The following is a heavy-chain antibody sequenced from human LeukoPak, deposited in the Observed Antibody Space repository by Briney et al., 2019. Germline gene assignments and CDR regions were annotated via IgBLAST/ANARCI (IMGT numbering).Heavy chain of an antibody. V-gene: IGHV1-46*01. D-gene: IGHD3-3*01. CDR2: INPSGGST. CDR1: GYTFSSYY. CDR3: ARGVLRFLEWLPHFFDY. J-gene: IGHJ4*02. Sequence: GASVKVSCKASGYTFSSYYMHWVRQAPGQGLEWMGIINPSGGSTSYAQKFQGRVTMTRDTSTSTVYMELSSLRSEDTAVYYCARGVLRFLEWLPHFFDYWGQGTLVTVSS.